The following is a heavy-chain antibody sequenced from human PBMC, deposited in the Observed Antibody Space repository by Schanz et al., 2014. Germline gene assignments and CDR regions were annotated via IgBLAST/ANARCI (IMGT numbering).Heavy chain of an antibody. D-gene: IGHD6-13*01. CDR1: GYTFTSYY. Sequence: QGQLVQSGAEVKKPGASVKVSCKASGYTFTSYYMHWVRQAPGQGLEWMGIINPSGGSTSYAQKFQGRVTMTRDTSTSTVYMELSSLRSEDTAVYYCARDGEAAAGCDYCGQGTLVTGSS. CDR3: ARDGEAAAGCDY. CDR2: INPSGGST. J-gene: IGHJ4*02. V-gene: IGHV1-46*03.